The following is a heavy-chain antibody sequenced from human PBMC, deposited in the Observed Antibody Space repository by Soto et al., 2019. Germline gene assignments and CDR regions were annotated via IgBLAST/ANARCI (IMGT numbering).Heavy chain of an antibody. CDR3: ARHSASSWSYYYYMDV. D-gene: IGHD3-3*01. J-gene: IGHJ6*03. Sequence: TLSLTCTVSGGSISSSNYYWGWIRQPPGKGMEWIGSIYYSGSTYYNPSLKSRVIISLDTSKNQFSLKLSSVIAADTALYYCARHSASSWSYYYYMDVWGKGTTVTVSS. CDR1: GGSISSSNYY. V-gene: IGHV4-39*01. CDR2: IYYSGST.